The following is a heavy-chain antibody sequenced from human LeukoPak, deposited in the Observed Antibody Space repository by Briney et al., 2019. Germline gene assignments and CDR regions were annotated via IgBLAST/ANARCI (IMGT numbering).Heavy chain of an antibody. CDR1: GGSISSSNW. J-gene: IGHJ4*02. CDR2: IYHSGST. CDR3: ARLDYNSGWSEFDY. V-gene: IGHV4-4*02. D-gene: IGHD6-19*01. Sequence: SETLSLTCAVSGGSISSSNWWSWVRQPPGKGLEWIGEIYHSGSTNYNPSLKSRVTISVDKSKNQFSLKLSSVTAADTAVYYCARLDYNSGWSEFDYWGQGSLVTVSS.